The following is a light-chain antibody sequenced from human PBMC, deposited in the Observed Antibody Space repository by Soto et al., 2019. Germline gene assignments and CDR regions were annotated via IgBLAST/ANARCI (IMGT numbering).Light chain of an antibody. V-gene: IGKV3-20*01. CDR1: QTVRNNY. CDR2: DAS. Sequence: EFVLTQSPGTLSLSPGERATLSCRVSQTVRNNYLAWYQQKPGQAPRLLIYDASSRATGIPDRFSGGGSGTDFTLTISSLEPEDFAMYYCQQSASSVTFGQGTRLEIK. CDR3: QQSASSVT. J-gene: IGKJ5*01.